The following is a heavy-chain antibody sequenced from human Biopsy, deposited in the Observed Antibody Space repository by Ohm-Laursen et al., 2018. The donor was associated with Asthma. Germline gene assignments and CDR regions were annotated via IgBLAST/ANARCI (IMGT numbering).Heavy chain of an antibody. CDR3: ARAQDYYDSRGYYRSFDY. CDR1: GGSISSFY. J-gene: IGHJ4*02. D-gene: IGHD3-22*01. Sequence: GTLSLTCSVYGGSISSFYWSWIRQSPGKGLEWIGYVFYGGATNYNPSLKSRVTISVDTSKNQFILRLSSVTAADTAVYYCARAQDYYDSRGYYRSFDYWGQGTLVTVSS. CDR2: VFYGGAT. V-gene: IGHV4-59*01.